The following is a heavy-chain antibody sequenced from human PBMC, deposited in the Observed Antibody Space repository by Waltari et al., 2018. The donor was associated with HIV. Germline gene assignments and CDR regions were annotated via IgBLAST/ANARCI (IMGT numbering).Heavy chain of an antibody. CDR3: ARVDYGPNPYGMDV. CDR1: GGPISSYY. D-gene: IGHD4-17*01. J-gene: IGHJ6*02. CDR2: IYYSGST. Sequence: QVQLQESGPGLVKPSATLSLTCTVPGGPISSYYWSWIRQPPGKGLEWIGYIYYSGSTNYNPSLKSRVTISVDTSKNQFSLKLSSVTAADTAVYYCARVDYGPNPYGMDVWGQGTTVTVSS. V-gene: IGHV4-59*01.